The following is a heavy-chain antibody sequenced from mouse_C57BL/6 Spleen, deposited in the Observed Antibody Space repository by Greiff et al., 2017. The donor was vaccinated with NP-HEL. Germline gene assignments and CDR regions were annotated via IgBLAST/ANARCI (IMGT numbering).Heavy chain of an antibody. V-gene: IGHV1-82*01. CDR3: ARDLYGNYGY. D-gene: IGHD2-1*01. J-gene: IGHJ2*01. CDR1: GYAFSSSW. Sequence: VKLQQSGPELVKPGASVKISCKASGYAFSSSWMNWVKQRPGKGLEWIGRIYPGDGDTNYNGKFKGKATLTADKSSSTAYMQLSSLTSEDSAVYFCARDLYGNYGYWGQGTTLTVSS. CDR2: IYPGDGDT.